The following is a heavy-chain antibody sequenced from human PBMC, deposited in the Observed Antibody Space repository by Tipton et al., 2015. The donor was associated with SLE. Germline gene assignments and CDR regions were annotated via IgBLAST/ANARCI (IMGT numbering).Heavy chain of an antibody. Sequence: QSGAEVKKPGASVKVSCKASGYSFISYDIYWVRQATGQGLEWMGWMDPYIGGTGYAQKFQGRVTMTRNTSISTAYMELSSLRSEDTAVYYCARGIAEVGPFDDSWGPGTLVTVSS. J-gene: IGHJ4*02. D-gene: IGHD6-13*01. CDR1: GYSFISYD. V-gene: IGHV1-8*01. CDR2: MDPYIGGT. CDR3: ARGIAEVGPFDDS.